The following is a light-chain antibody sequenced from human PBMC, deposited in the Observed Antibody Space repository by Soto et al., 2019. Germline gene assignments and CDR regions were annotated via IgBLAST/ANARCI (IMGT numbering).Light chain of an antibody. V-gene: IGKV1-39*01. CDR3: QQSYSGPLT. CDR1: QSISSY. Sequence: DIQMTQSPPTLSASVGDRVTITCRASQSISSYLNWYQQKPGKAPKVLIYAASSLQSGVPSRFSGIGSGTDFTLSISSLQPEDFATYYCQQSYSGPLTFGGGTKVDIK. CDR2: AAS. J-gene: IGKJ4*01.